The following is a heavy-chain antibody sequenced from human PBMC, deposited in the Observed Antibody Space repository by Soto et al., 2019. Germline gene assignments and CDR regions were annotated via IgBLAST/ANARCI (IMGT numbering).Heavy chain of an antibody. Sequence: GGSLRLSCAASGFTFSSYAMSWVRQAPGKGLEWVSAISGSGGSTYYADSVKGRFTISRDNSKNTLYLQMNSLRAEDTAVYYCAKVLVAAPRFGDISRGGFYYYYYGMDVWGQGTTVTVSS. CDR2: ISGSGGST. CDR3: AKVLVAAPRFGDISRGGFYYYYYGMDV. V-gene: IGHV3-23*01. J-gene: IGHJ6*02. D-gene: IGHD3-16*01. CDR1: GFTFSSYA.